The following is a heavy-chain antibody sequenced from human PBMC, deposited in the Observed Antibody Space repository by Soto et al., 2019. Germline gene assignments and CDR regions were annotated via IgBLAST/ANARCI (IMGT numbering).Heavy chain of an antibody. Sequence: EVQLLESGGGLVQPGGSLRLSCAASGFTFSSYAMSWVRQAPGKGLEWVSAISGSGGSTYYADSVKGRFTISRDNSKTTLYLQMNSLRAEDTAVYYCAKVGIFGVVIMPYYYGMDVWGQGTTVTVSS. CDR3: AKVGIFGVVIMPYYYGMDV. V-gene: IGHV3-23*01. CDR1: GFTFSSYA. J-gene: IGHJ6*02. D-gene: IGHD3-3*01. CDR2: ISGSGGST.